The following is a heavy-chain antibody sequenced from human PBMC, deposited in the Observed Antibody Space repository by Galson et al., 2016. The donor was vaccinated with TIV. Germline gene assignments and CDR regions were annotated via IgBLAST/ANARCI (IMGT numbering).Heavy chain of an antibody. CDR1: GGSFSGHY. Sequence: ETLSLTCAVSGGSFSGHYWSWIRQSPGKGLGWIGEISLSGNTNYNPSVKSRVTMSIDTSEDHFSVKLTSVTAADTAVYYCARHSTSGFPGIEVAARRRPFNIWGQGTLVIVSS. D-gene: IGHD6-19*01. V-gene: IGHV4-34*01. J-gene: IGHJ3*02. CDR2: ISLSGNT. CDR3: ARHSTSGFPGIEVAARRRPFNI.